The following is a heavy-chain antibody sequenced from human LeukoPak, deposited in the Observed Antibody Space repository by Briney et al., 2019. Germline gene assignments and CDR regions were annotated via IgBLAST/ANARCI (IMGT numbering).Heavy chain of an antibody. CDR2: INHSGST. CDR3: ARGRRLLRYYDSSGYVPRDFDL. J-gene: IGHJ2*01. D-gene: IGHD3-22*01. CDR1: GGSFSGYY. Sequence: PSETLSLTCAVYGGSFSGYYWSWIRQPPGKGLEWIGEINHSGSTNYNPSLKSRVTISVDTSKNQFSLKLSSVTAADTAVYYCARGRRLLRYYDSSGYVPRDFDLWGRGTLVTVSS. V-gene: IGHV4-34*01.